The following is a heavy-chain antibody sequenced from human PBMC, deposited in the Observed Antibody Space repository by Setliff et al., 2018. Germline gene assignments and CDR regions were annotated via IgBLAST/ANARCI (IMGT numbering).Heavy chain of an antibody. CDR3: ARRNFYYDSSGFALYYYYMDV. CDR1: GGSFSNHG. Sequence: ASVKVSCKASGGSFSNHGFTWVRQAPGQGLEWLGWISTYNINTNYAQKLQDRVTMTTDTSTSTAYMELRSLRSDDTAVYYCARRNFYYDSSGFALYYYYMDVWGKGTTVTV. J-gene: IGHJ6*03. CDR2: ISTYNINT. V-gene: IGHV1-18*01. D-gene: IGHD3-22*01.